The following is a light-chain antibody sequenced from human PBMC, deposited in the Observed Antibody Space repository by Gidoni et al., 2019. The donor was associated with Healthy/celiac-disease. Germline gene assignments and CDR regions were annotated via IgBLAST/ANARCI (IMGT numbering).Light chain of an antibody. Sequence: EIVLTQSPATLSLSPGERATLSCRASQSVSSYLAWYQQKPGQAPRLLISDASNRATGIPARFSGSWSGTDFTLTISSLEPEDFAVYYCQQRSNWRYTFGQGTKLEIK. CDR2: DAS. V-gene: IGKV3-11*01. CDR1: QSVSSY. CDR3: QQRSNWRYT. J-gene: IGKJ2*01.